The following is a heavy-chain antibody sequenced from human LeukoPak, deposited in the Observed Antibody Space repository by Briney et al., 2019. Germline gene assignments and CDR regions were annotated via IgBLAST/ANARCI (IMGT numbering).Heavy chain of an antibody. CDR3: ARDFRVAAAGTGAFDI. Sequence: GGSLRLSCAASGFTFSSYSMNWVRQAPGKGLEWVSSISSSSSYIYYADSVKGRFTISRDNAKNSLYLQMNSLRAEDTAVYYCARDFRVAAAGTGAFDIWGQGTMVTVSS. V-gene: IGHV3-21*01. D-gene: IGHD6-13*01. CDR2: ISSSSSYI. CDR1: GFTFSSYS. J-gene: IGHJ3*02.